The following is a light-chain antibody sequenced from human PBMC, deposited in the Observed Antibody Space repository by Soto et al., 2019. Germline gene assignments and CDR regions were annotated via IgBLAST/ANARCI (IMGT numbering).Light chain of an antibody. CDR3: QHYNSYSEA. V-gene: IGKV1-5*01. J-gene: IGKJ1*01. Sequence: DIQMTPSPSTLSASVVDRVTITCRASQSISSWLAWYQQKPGKAPKLLIYDASSLETGVPSRFSGSGSGTEFTLTISSLQPDDFATYYCQHYNSYSEAFGQGTKV. CDR1: QSISSW. CDR2: DAS.